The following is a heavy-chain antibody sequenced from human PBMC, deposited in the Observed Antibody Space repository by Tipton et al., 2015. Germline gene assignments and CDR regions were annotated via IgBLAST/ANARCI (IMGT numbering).Heavy chain of an antibody. D-gene: IGHD5-12*01. Sequence: QSGAEVKKPGSSVKLSCKASGVTFTNYAFSWLRQAPGQGLEWMGGIIPIFGTANYAQKFKGRVTITADESTSTAYMELSSLRFEDTAVYYCARYIEWFDPWGQGTLVTVSS. CDR3: ARYIEWFDP. J-gene: IGHJ5*02. CDR2: IIPIFGTA. V-gene: IGHV1-69*01. CDR1: GVTFTNYA.